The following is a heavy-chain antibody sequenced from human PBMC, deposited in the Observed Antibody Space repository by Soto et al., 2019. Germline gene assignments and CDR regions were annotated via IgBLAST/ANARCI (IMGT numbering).Heavy chain of an antibody. Sequence: LRLSCAASGFTFSSYSMNWVRQAPGKGLEWVSSISSSSSYIYYADSVKGRFTISRDNAKNSLYLQMNSLRAEDTAVYYCARTEKYYDILTGYYIFGNDYWGQGTLVTVSS. J-gene: IGHJ4*02. CDR3: ARTEKYYDILTGYYIFGNDY. D-gene: IGHD3-9*01. CDR2: ISSSSSYI. CDR1: GFTFSSYS. V-gene: IGHV3-21*01.